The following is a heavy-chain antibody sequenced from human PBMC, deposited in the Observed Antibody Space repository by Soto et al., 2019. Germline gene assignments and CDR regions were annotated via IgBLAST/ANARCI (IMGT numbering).Heavy chain of an antibody. CDR2: ICYSGST. J-gene: IGHJ6*02. Sequence: SETLPLTCTVSGGSISSGDYYWSWIRQPPGKGLEWIGYICYSGSTYYNPSLKSRVTISVDTSKNQFSLKLSSVTAADTAVYYCAFGEESRYYYYGMDVWGQGTTVTVSS. V-gene: IGHV4-30-4*01. CDR3: AFGEESRYYYYGMDV. D-gene: IGHD3-10*01. CDR1: GGSISSGDYY.